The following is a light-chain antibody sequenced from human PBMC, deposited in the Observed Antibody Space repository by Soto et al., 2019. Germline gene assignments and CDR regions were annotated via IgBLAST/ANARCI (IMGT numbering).Light chain of an antibody. Sequence: EIVLTQSPATLSLSPEERATLSCRASRSVSNYLAWYQQKPGQAPRLLIYDASNRATGIPARFSGSGSGTEFSLTISSLQPDDFATYYCQQYNSWPPITFCQGTRLEI. V-gene: IGKV3-11*01. CDR1: RSVSNY. CDR3: QQYNSWPPIT. J-gene: IGKJ5*01. CDR2: DAS.